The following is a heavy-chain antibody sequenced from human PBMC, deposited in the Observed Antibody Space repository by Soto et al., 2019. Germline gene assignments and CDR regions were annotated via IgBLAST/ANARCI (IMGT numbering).Heavy chain of an antibody. V-gene: IGHV4-30-4*01. CDR2: IFYTGNT. J-gene: IGHJ4*02. CDR1: GGSISSSDYD. CDR3: ARYHEYGRSFEF. D-gene: IGHD3-10*01. Sequence: QVQLQESGPGLVRPSQTLSLTCTVSGGSISSSDYDWSWIRQSPGEGLEWIGYIFYTGNTYYNPSLKSRLTISVDTSKNQFSLRLSSVTAADTAVYYSARYHEYGRSFEFWGPGTLVTVSS.